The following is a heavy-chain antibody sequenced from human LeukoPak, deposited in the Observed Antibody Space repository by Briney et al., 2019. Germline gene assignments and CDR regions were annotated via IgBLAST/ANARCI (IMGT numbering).Heavy chain of an antibody. J-gene: IGHJ4*02. Sequence: GALRLSRAASGFTFSSYAMSWVRQAPGKGLEWVSAISGSGGSTYYADSVKGRFTISRDNSKNTLYLQMNSLRAEDTAVYYCAKEAMVRGVIITSSPLPFDYWGQGTLVTVSS. D-gene: IGHD3-10*01. CDR3: AKEAMVRGVIITSSPLPFDY. CDR2: ISGSGGST. V-gene: IGHV3-23*01. CDR1: GFTFSSYA.